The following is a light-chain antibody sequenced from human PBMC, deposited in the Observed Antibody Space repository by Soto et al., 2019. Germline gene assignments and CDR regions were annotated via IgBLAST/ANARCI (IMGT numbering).Light chain of an antibody. CDR3: QHYDSYPLA. J-gene: IGKJ4*01. CDR1: QSISNW. CDR2: KAS. V-gene: IGKV1-5*03. Sequence: DIQITQSPSTLSASVGDRVTITCRASQSISNWLAWYQQKPVKAPKYLIYKASNLQSGVPSRFSGSGSGTEFTLTISSLQPDDFATYYCQHYDSYPLAFGGGTSVDIK.